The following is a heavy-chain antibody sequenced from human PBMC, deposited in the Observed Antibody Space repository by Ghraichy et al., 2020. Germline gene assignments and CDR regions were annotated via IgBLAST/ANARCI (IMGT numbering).Heavy chain of an antibody. J-gene: IGHJ4*02. Sequence: SETLSLTCAVYGGSFSGYYGSWIRQPPGKGLEWIGEINHSGSTNYNSSLKSRVTISVDTSKNQFSLKLSYVTAADTAVYYCARGRSYCSGGSCYSGWPDYGGQGTLSTVSS. D-gene: IGHD2-15*01. CDR1: GGSFSGYY. V-gene: IGHV4-34*01. CDR3: ARGRSYCSGGSCYSGWPDY. CDR2: INHSGST.